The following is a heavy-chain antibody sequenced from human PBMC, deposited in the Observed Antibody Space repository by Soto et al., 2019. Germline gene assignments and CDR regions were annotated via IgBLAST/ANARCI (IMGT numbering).Heavy chain of an antibody. D-gene: IGHD5-18*01. J-gene: IGHJ6*02. Sequence: KSSETLSLTCAVSGGSITSNNWWNWVRQPPGKGLEWIGEIYHSASTNYNPSLKSRVIISVDKSKNQFSLKLSSVTAADTAVYYCASGVVGYNYDKPYYYFGLNVWGQGTTVTVSS. V-gene: IGHV4-4*02. CDR3: ASGVVGYNYDKPYYYFGLNV. CDR1: GGSITSNNW. CDR2: IYHSAST.